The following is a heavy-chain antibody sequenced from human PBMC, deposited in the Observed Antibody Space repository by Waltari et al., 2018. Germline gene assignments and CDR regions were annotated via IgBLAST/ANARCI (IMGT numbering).Heavy chain of an antibody. D-gene: IGHD6-13*01. Sequence: QVQLQESGPGLVKPSETLSLTCTVSGGSISSQYWSWIRQPPGKGLEGIGYIYYSGSTNYNPSLKSRVTISVDTSKNQFSLKLSSVTAADTAVYYCALLYSSRGYWGQGTLVTVSS. CDR3: ALLYSSRGY. V-gene: IGHV4-59*11. CDR1: GGSISSQY. CDR2: IYYSGST. J-gene: IGHJ4*02.